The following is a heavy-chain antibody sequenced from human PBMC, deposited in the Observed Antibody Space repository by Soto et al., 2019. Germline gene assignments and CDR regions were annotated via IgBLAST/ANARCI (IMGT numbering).Heavy chain of an antibody. CDR2: MNPNSGNT. V-gene: IGHV1-8*01. Sequence: QVQLVQSGAEVKKPGASVKVSCKASGYTFTSYDINWVRQATGPGLEWMGWMNPNSGNTGYAQKFQGRVTMSRNTSISTAYMELRSLRSEDTAVYYCARGMKCDLRLSWFDPWGQGTLVTVSS. CDR3: ARGMKCDLRLSWFDP. J-gene: IGHJ5*02. CDR1: GYTFTSYD. D-gene: IGHD5-12*01.